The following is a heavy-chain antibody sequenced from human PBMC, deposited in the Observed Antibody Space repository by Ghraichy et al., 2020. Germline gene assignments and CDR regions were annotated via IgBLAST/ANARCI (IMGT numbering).Heavy chain of an antibody. CDR3: ARRANYYDSSGYYPFDY. Sequence: QTLSLTCTVSGGSISSGGYYWSWIRQHPGKGLEWIGYIYYSGCTYYNSSLKSRVTITVDTSKNQFSLKLSSVTAADTAVYYCARRANYYDSSGYYPFDYWGQGTLVTVSS. CDR1: GGSISSGGYY. CDR2: IYYSGCT. J-gene: IGHJ4*02. D-gene: IGHD3-22*01. V-gene: IGHV4-31*03.